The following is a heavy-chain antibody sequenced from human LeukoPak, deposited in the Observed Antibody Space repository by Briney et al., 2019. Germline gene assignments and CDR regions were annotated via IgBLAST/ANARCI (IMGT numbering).Heavy chain of an antibody. Sequence: GASVKVSCKASGYTFTGYYMHWVRQAPGQGLEWMGRINPNNGDTNYAQKFQGRVTMTRDTSINTASMELTSMRSDDTAVYYCATGTSSTTNWNWFDPWAREPWSPSPQ. D-gene: IGHD2-2*01. J-gene: IGHJ5*02. CDR1: GYTFTGYY. CDR3: ATGTSSTTNWNWFDP. V-gene: IGHV1-2*06. CDR2: INPNNGDT.